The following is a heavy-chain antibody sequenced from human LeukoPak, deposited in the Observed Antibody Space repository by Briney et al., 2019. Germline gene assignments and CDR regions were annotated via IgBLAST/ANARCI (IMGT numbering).Heavy chain of an antibody. CDR3: AREGLCRGGSCLDY. CDR2: INPNSGGT. V-gene: IGHV1-2*02. CDR1: GYTFSDYY. J-gene: IGHJ4*02. Sequence: GASVKVSYKASGYTFSDYYMHWVRQAPGQGLEWMGWINPNSGGTNYAQNFQGRVTMTRDTSITTAYMEVTRLRSDDTAVYYCAREGLCRGGSCLDYWGQGTLVTVSS. D-gene: IGHD2-15*01.